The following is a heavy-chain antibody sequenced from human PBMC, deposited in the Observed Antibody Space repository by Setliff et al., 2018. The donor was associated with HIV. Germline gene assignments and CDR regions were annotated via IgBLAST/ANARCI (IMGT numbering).Heavy chain of an antibody. CDR3: ARKGSSSRSQEYYYDF. CDR1: GYILTDYA. J-gene: IGHJ4*02. Sequence: ASVKVSCKASGYILTDYAVHWVRQAPGQRPECMGWLTVATGTRKYSQKFQGRVTITRDTSASTVYMELSSLRSEDTAVYYCARKGSSSRSQEYYYDFWGQGTLVTVSS. V-gene: IGHV1-3*01. D-gene: IGHD6-13*01. CDR2: LTVATGTR.